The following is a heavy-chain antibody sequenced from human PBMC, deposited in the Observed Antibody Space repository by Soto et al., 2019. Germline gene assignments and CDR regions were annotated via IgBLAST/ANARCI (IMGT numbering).Heavy chain of an antibody. CDR1: GFTFSSHT. V-gene: IGHV3-21*06. Sequence: EVKLVESGGGLVKPGGSLRLSCSTSGFTFSSHTMNWVRQAPGKGLEWVSSISSAGSYIYDADSVKGRFTMSRDNANNLRYLQMNSLRVDDTAVYYCARAHYGSASSYIGYWGQGTLLTVSS. J-gene: IGHJ4*02. CDR3: ARAHYGSASSYIGY. D-gene: IGHD3-10*01. CDR2: ISSAGSYI.